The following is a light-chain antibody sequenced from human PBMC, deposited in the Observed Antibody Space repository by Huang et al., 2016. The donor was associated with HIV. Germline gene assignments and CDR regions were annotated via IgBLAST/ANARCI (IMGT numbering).Light chain of an antibody. J-gene: IGKJ5*01. V-gene: IGKV1-33*01. CDR3: QQYKNVPIT. CDR1: QDIADY. CDR2: TAS. Sequence: DIQMTQSPSSLSAPVGDRVTITCQASQDIADYLNWYQQKPGKAPKLLIHTASNLETGVPSRFRGSGSGTHFTFTISSLQPEDIGAYYCQQYKNVPITFGQGTRLEIK.